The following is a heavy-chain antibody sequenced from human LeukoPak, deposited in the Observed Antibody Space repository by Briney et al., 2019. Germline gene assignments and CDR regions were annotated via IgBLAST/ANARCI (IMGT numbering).Heavy chain of an antibody. Sequence: GGSLRLSCTASGFTVGDYAMSWFRQAPGKGLEWVGFIRGKAYGGTTEYAASVKGRFTISRDESKSIAYLQMNSLKIEDTAVYYCTRDTRGGVSAAGPVWGQGTLVTVSS. CDR1: GFTVGDYA. D-gene: IGHD6-13*01. CDR3: TRDTRGGVSAAGPV. J-gene: IGHJ4*02. CDR2: IRGKAYGGTT. V-gene: IGHV3-49*03.